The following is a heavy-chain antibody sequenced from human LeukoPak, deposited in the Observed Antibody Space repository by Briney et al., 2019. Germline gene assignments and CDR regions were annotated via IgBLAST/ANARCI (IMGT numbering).Heavy chain of an antibody. Sequence: SETLSLTCTVSGGSISSYYWSWIRQPPGKGLEWIGYIYYSGSTNYNPSLKSRVTISVDTSKNQFSLKLSSVTAADTAVYYCAGSGSNGRWGQGTLVTVSS. J-gene: IGHJ4*02. D-gene: IGHD3-10*01. CDR1: GGSISSYY. CDR2: IYYSGST. CDR3: AGSGSNGR. V-gene: IGHV4-59*01.